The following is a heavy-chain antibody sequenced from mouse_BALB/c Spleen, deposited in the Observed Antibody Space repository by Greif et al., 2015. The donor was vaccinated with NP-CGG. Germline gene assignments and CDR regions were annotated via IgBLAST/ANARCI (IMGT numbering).Heavy chain of an antibody. CDR3: ARKDTRGYAMDY. CDR2: IDPSDSYT. V-gene: IGHV1-69*02. Sequence: VQLQQSGAELVKAGASVQLSCRASGYTFTSYWMHWVTQSPGQGLEWIGEIDPSDSYTNYTQKFKGKATLTVDKSSSTAYRQLSSLTSEDSAVYYCARKDTRGYAMDYWGQGSSVTVSS. CDR1: GYTFTSYW. D-gene: IGHD5-1-1*01. J-gene: IGHJ4*01.